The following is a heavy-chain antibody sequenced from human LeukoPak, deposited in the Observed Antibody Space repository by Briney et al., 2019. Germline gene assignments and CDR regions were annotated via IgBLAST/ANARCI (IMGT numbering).Heavy chain of an antibody. CDR1: GFTFSNYA. V-gene: IGHV3-30*04. CDR3: ARVLDGSGYYLTYYYYGMDV. D-gene: IGHD3-22*01. Sequence: GGSPRLSCAASGFTFSNYAMHWVRQAPGKGLEWVAVISYDGSDKYYADSVKGRFTISRDNSKNTLYLQMNGLRAEDAAVYYCARVLDGSGYYLTYYYYGMDVWGQGTTVSVSS. J-gene: IGHJ6*02. CDR2: ISYDGSDK.